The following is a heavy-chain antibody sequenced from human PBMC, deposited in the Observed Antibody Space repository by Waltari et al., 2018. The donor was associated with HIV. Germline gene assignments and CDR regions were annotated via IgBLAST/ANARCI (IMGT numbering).Heavy chain of an antibody. V-gene: IGHV4-39*07. CDR1: GGSISSSSYY. CDR3: ARDVEPTGTLYYYYGMDV. D-gene: IGHD3-9*01. J-gene: IGHJ6*02. Sequence: QLQLQESGPGLVKPSETLSLTCTVSGGSISSSSYYWGWIRQPPGKGLEWIGSIYYSGSTYYNPSLKSRVTISVDTSKNQFSLKLSSVTAADTAVYYCARDVEPTGTLYYYYGMDVWGQGTTVTVSS. CDR2: IYYSGST.